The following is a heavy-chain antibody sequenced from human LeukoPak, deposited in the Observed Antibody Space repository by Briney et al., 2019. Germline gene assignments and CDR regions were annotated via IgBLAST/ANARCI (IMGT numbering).Heavy chain of an antibody. Sequence: PGTSLRLSCAASGFTFRNYGMHWVRQAPGKGLEWVASIRTDGGEKYHADSVQGRFSISRDNSKNTLYLQMDSLRAEDTALYYCARIGYSASWVNFDYWGQGTLVTVSS. J-gene: IGHJ4*02. CDR3: ARIGYSASWVNFDY. D-gene: IGHD6-13*01. CDR2: IRTDGGEK. V-gene: IGHV3-33*01. CDR1: GFTFRNYG.